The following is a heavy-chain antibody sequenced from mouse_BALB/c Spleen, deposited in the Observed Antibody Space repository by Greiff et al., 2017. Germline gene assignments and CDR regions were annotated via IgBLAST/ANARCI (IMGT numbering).Heavy chain of an antibody. CDR2: ISDGGSYT. J-gene: IGHJ4*01. Sequence: EVKLVESGGGLVKPGGSLKLSCAASGFTFSDYYMYWVRQTPEKRLEWVATISDGGSYTYYPDSVKGRFTISRDNAKNNLYLQMSSLKSEDTAMYYCARADRYGSRDAMDDWGQGTSVTVSS. D-gene: IGHD1-1*01. CDR1: GFTFSDYY. V-gene: IGHV5-4*02. CDR3: ARADRYGSRDAMDD.